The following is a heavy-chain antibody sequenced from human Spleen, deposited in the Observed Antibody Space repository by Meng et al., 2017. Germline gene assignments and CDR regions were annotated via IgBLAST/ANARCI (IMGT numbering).Heavy chain of an antibody. CDR1: GGSISTSGYY. CDR2: IGHSGIT. D-gene: IGHD6-19*01. Sequence: QPQLQESGPGLVKPSEALSLTCSVSGGSISTSGYYWGWIRQPPGKGLEWIGSIGHSGITYYTPSLKSQVTVSIDTSKSQFSLKLTSVTAADTAVYYCVRSSGWVRTGFDPWGQGTLVTVSS. J-gene: IGHJ5*02. CDR3: VRSSGWVRTGFDP. V-gene: IGHV4-39*01.